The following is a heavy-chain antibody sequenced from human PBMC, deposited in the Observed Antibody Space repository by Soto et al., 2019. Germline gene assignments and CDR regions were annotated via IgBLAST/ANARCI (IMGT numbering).Heavy chain of an antibody. CDR2: ISAHNGNT. CDR3: ARGRYGDY. V-gene: IGHV1-18*03. CDR1: GYAFTTYG. Sequence: QVHLVQSGAEVKKPGASVKVSCKGSGYAFTTYGITWVRQAPGQGLEWVGWISAHNGNTNYAQKLQGRVTVTRDTSTSTAYMELRSLRSDVMAVYYCARGRYGDYWGQGALVTVSS. J-gene: IGHJ4*02. D-gene: IGHD1-1*01.